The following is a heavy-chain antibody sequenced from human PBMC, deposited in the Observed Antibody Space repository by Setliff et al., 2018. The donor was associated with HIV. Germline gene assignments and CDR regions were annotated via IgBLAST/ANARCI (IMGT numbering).Heavy chain of an antibody. CDR3: ARDKVTADY. J-gene: IGHJ4*02. CDR1: GYTFTSYG. V-gene: IGHV1-18*01. Sequence: WASVKVSCKASGYTFTSYGISWVRQAPGQGLEWMGWISAYNGNTDYAQKLQGRGTMTTDTSTSTAYMELKSLRSDDTAVYYCARDKVTADYWGQGTVVTVSS. CDR2: ISAYNGNT. D-gene: IGHD2-21*02.